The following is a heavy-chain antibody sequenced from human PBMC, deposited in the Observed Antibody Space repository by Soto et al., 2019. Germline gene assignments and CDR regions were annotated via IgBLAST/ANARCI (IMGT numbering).Heavy chain of an antibody. CDR1: GFTFSSYA. CDR3: ARVPSSSGRAHFDY. D-gene: IGHD2-15*01. V-gene: IGHV3-30-3*01. CDR2: ISYDGSNK. Sequence: QVQLVESGGGVVQPGRSLRLSCAASGFTFSSYAMHWVRQAPAKGLEWVAVISYDGSNKYYADSVKGRFTISRDNSKNTLYLQMNSLRAEDTAVYYWARVPSSSGRAHFDYWGQGTLVTVSS. J-gene: IGHJ4*02.